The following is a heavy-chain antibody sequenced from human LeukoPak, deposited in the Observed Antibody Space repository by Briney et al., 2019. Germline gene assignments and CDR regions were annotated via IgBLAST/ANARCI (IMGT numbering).Heavy chain of an antibody. CDR1: GFTFRKFA. CDR3: AKDGQSFNSMYDYFDS. D-gene: IGHD2-8*01. Sequence: GGSLRLSCAASGFTFRKFAMSWVRQAPGKGLEWVSAIGGGDTHYADSVKGRFTISRDDSRSTVDLQMSSLRAEDTAVYYCAKDGQSFNSMYDYFDSWGQGTLVTVSS. J-gene: IGHJ4*02. V-gene: IGHV3-23*01. CDR2: IGGGDT.